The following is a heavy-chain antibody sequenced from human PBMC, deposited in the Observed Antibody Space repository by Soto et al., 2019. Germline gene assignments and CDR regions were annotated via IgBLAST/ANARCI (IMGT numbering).Heavy chain of an antibody. CDR1: GGSFSGYY. CDR3: ARGHGFRQWLVLYYYYGMDV. CDR2: INHSGST. Sequence: SETLSLTCAVYGGSFSGYYWSWIRQPPGKGLEWIGEINHSGSTNYNPSLKSRVTISVDTSKNQFSLKLSSVTAADSAVYYCARGHGFRQWLVLYYYYGMDVWGQGTTVTVSS. D-gene: IGHD6-19*01. V-gene: IGHV4-34*01. J-gene: IGHJ6*02.